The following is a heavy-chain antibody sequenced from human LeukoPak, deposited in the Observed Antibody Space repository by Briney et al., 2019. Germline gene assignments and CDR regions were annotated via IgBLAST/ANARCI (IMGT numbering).Heavy chain of an antibody. CDR1: DYTFTSYG. Sequence: GASVKVSYQASDYTFTSYGISWVRQAPGQGLEWIGWISAYNGNTNYAQKLQGRVTMTTDTSTSTAYMELRSLRSDVTAVYYCARTTMVRGVSPFDYWGQGTLVTVSS. D-gene: IGHD3-10*01. V-gene: IGHV1-18*04. J-gene: IGHJ4*02. CDR2: ISAYNGNT. CDR3: ARTTMVRGVSPFDY.